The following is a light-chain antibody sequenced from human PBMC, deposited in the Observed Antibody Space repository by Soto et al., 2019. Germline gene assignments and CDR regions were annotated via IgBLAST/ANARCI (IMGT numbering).Light chain of an antibody. CDR2: GAS. CDR1: QSVSSSY. Sequence: EIVLTQSPGTLSLSPGERATLSCRASQSVSSSYLAWYQQKPGQAPRLLIYGASSRATGILDRFSGSGSGTDFTLTISRLAPEDFAVDYCQQYGSSPPCTFGQGTKLEIK. V-gene: IGKV3-20*01. J-gene: IGKJ2*02. CDR3: QQYGSSPPCT.